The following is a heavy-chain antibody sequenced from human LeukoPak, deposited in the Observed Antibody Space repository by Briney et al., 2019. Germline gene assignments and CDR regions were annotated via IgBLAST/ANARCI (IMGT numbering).Heavy chain of an antibody. V-gene: IGHV4-59*01. CDR2: IYYSGST. CDR1: GGSISSYY. J-gene: IGHJ4*02. D-gene: IGHD1-26*01. CDR3: ASGGGSLDY. Sequence: PSETLSLTCTVSGGSISSYYWSWIRQPPGKGLEWIGYIYYSGSTNYNPSLKSRVTISVDTSKNQFSLKLSSVTAADTAVYYCASGGGSLDYWGQGTLVTVSS.